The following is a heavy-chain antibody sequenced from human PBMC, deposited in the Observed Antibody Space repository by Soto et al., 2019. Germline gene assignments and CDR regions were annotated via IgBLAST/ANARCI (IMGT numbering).Heavy chain of an antibody. CDR3: AKQAGYSSDPFDY. CDR2: LSGGGNRP. Sequence: GGSLRLSCAASGISISTYAMSWVRQAPGKGLEWVASLSGGGNRPYYADSVKGRFIISRDNSKNTLYVQMNSLRAEDTAIYYCAKQAGYSSDPFDYWGQGTLVTVSS. J-gene: IGHJ4*02. CDR1: GISISTYA. V-gene: IGHV3-23*01. D-gene: IGHD6-19*01.